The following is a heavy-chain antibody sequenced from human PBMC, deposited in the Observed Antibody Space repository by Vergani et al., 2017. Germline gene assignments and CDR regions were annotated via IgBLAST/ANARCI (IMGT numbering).Heavy chain of an antibody. CDR2: IIPILGIA. CDR1: GGTFSSYA. J-gene: IGHJ6*02. V-gene: IGHV1-69*04. CDR3: ARDCSSTSCDLPNYDYYGMDV. Sequence: QVQLVQSGAEVKKPGSSVKVSCKASGGTFSSYAISWVRQAPGQGLEWMGRIIPILGIANYAQKFQGRVTITADKSTSTAYRELSSLRSEDTAVYYCARDCSSTSCDLPNYDYYGMDVWGQGTTVTVSS. D-gene: IGHD2-2*01.